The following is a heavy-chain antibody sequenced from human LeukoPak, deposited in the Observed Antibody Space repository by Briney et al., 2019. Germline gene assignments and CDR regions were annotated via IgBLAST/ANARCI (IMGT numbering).Heavy chain of an antibody. Sequence: SVKVSCKASRGTFSSYAISWVRQAPGQGLEWMGGIIPIFGTANYAQKLQGRVTITTDESTSTAYMELSSLRSEDTAVYYCARTYYDYVWGSYRPGYFDYWGQGTLVTVSS. J-gene: IGHJ4*02. CDR1: RGTFSSYA. V-gene: IGHV1-69*05. CDR3: ARTYYDYVWGSYRPGYFDY. D-gene: IGHD3-16*02. CDR2: IIPIFGTA.